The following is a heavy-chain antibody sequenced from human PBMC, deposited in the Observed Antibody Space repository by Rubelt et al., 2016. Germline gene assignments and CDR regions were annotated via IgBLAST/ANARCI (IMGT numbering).Heavy chain of an antibody. J-gene: IGHJ5*02. CDR1: GDSVSEIHW. CDR3: ARNADCRGGRWCDKGWFDP. V-gene: IGHV4/OR15-8*03. D-gene: IGHD2-21*01. CDR2: IHHSEGL. Sequence: QVHLQESGPGVVAPSGTLSLSCAVSGDSVSEIHWWSWVRQAPGKGLEWIGEIHHSEGLNYNPSLKSRVSLSLDRVKNHGSLTLTSVTDADTAVYYVARNADCRGGRWCDKGWFDPWGQGTRVTVSS.